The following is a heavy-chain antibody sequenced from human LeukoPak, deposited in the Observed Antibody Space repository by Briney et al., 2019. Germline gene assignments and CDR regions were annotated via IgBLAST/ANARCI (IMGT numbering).Heavy chain of an antibody. D-gene: IGHD2-2*02. CDR1: GYTFTGYY. V-gene: IGHV1-2*06. CDR3: ARDLPYCSSTSCYTLFDY. J-gene: IGHJ4*02. CDR2: INPNSGGT. Sequence: GASVKVSCKASGYTFTGYYMHWVRQAPGQGLEWMGRINPNSGGTNYAQKFQGRVTMTRDTSISTAYMELSSLRSEDTAVYYCARDLPYCSSTSCYTLFDYWGQGTLVTVSS.